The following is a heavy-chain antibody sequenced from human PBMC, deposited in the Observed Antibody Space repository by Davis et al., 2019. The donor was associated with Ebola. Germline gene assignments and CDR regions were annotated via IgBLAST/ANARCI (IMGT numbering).Heavy chain of an antibody. CDR3: ARGDGGLDY. J-gene: IGHJ4*02. CDR2: INIDGSST. V-gene: IGHV3-74*01. Sequence: GESLMISCAASGVTITSKWMHCVRQAPGKGLVWVSHINIDGSSTSYADSVKGRFTISRDNAENILYLQMNSLRADDTAVYYCARGDGGLDYWGQGTLVTVSS. CDR1: GVTITSKW. D-gene: IGHD3-10*01.